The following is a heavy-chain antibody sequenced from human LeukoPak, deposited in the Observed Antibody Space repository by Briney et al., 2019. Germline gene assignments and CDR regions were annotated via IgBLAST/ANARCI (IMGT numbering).Heavy chain of an antibody. J-gene: IGHJ6*02. CDR2: SGSGIST. Sequence: GGSLRLSCAASGFTVSSNYMSWVRQAPGKGLEWVSTVSGSGISTYYADSVKGRFTISRDNSRNTLYLQMNSLRAEDTAVYYCARDGNRGYDMDVWGQGTTVTVSS. CDR1: GFTVSSNY. D-gene: IGHD1-14*01. CDR3: ARDGNRGYDMDV. V-gene: IGHV3-53*01.